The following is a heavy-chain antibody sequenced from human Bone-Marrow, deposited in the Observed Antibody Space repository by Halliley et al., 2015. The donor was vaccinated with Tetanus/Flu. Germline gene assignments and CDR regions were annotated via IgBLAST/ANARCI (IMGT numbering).Heavy chain of an antibody. D-gene: IGHD2-2*01. Sequence: GEIKRVGSPNNNPSLRWRVPLSGATSRTQFSLTLTSVTAADTAVYYCARRPDVVVVPSALDYWGQGILVTVSS. CDR3: ARRPDVVVVPSALDY. V-gene: IGHV4-34*01. CDR2: IKRVGSP. J-gene: IGHJ4*02.